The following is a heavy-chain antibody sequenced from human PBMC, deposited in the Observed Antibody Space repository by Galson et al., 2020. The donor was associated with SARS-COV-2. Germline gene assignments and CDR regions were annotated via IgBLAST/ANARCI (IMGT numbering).Heavy chain of an antibody. V-gene: IGHV3-9*01. CDR3: AAYSSSWYDLHAFDI. D-gene: IGHD6-13*01. CDR1: GFTFDDYA. J-gene: IGHJ3*02. Sequence: SLKISCAASGFTFDDYAMHWVRQAPGKGLEWVSGISWNSGSIGYADSVKGRFTISRDNAKNSLYLQMNSLRAEDTALYYCAAYSSSWYDLHAFDIWGQGTMVTVSS. CDR2: ISWNSGSI.